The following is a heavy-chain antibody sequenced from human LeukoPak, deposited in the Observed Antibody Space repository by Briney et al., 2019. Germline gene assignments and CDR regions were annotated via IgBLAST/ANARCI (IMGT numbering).Heavy chain of an antibody. CDR1: GGTFSSYA. CDR2: IIHIFGTA. CDR3: ASSSGWGGDAFDI. Sequence: SSVKVSCKASGGTFSSYAINWVRQAPGQGLEWMGGIIHIFGTANYAQKFQGRVRITADESTSTAYMELSSLRAEDTAVYYCASSSGWGGDAFDIWGQGTMVTVSS. D-gene: IGHD6-19*01. V-gene: IGHV1-69*01. J-gene: IGHJ3*02.